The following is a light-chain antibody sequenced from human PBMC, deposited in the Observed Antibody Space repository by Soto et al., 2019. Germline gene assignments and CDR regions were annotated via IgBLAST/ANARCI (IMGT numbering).Light chain of an antibody. CDR2: AAS. CDR1: QGISSY. V-gene: IGKV1-9*01. J-gene: IGKJ3*01. Sequence: DLQLTQSPSFLSASVGDRVTITCRAIQGISSYLAWYQQKPGKAPKLLIYAASTLQSGVPSRFSGSGSGTEFTLTISSLQPEDFANYYCQQLNSYPRTFGPGTKVDIK. CDR3: QQLNSYPRT.